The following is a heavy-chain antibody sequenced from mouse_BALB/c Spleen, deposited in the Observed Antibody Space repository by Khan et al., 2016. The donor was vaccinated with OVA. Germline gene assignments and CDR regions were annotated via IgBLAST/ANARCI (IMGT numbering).Heavy chain of an antibody. Sequence: QVQLKESGPGLVAPSQSLSITCTVSGFSLTSYGVHWVRQPPGKGLAWLGLIWAGGSTNYNSALMSRLTINKDNSKSQVFFKMNSLQTDDTAMYYCARDYGSSFEYFDVWGAGTTVTVSS. V-gene: IGHV2-9*02. D-gene: IGHD1-1*01. CDR1: GFSLTSYG. CDR2: IWAGGST. CDR3: ARDYGSSFEYFDV. J-gene: IGHJ1*01.